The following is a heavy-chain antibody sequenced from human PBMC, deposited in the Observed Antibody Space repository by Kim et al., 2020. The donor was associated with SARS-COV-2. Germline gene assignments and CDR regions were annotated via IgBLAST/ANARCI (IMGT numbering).Heavy chain of an antibody. J-gene: IGHJ4*02. D-gene: IGHD1-26*01. Sequence: STDYADYVKGRFTISRDNSKNTLYLQMNSLRAEDTAVYYCAKTELYYFDYWGQGTLVTVSS. CDR3: AKTELYYFDY. V-gene: IGHV3-23*01. CDR2: ST.